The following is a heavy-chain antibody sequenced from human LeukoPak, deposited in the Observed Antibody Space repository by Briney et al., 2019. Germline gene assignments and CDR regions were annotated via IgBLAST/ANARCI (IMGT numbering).Heavy chain of an antibody. CDR2: ISYDGSNK. CDR1: GFTFSSYA. V-gene: IGHV3-30*04. D-gene: IGHD3-10*01. CDR3: ARRWLGDPYGMDV. J-gene: IGHJ6*02. Sequence: GGSLRLSCAASGFTFSSYAMHWVRQAPGKGLEWVAVISYDGSNKYYPDSVKGRFTVSRDNSKDTLYLEINSLRGEDTATYYCARRWLGDPYGMDVWGQGTTVTVSS.